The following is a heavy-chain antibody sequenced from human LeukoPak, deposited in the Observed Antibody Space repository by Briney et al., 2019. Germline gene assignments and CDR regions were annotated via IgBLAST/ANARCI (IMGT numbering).Heavy chain of an antibody. CDR3: AITPAPLWFGELARPEEDAFDI. V-gene: IGHV4-39*01. J-gene: IGHJ3*02. D-gene: IGHD3-10*01. Sequence: SETLSLTCTVSGGSISSSSYYWGWIRQPPGKGLEWIGSIYYSGSTYYNPSLKSRLTISVDTSKNPFSLTLSSVTAADTAVYYCAITPAPLWFGELARPEEDAFDIWGQGAMVTVSS. CDR1: GGSISSSSYY. CDR2: IYYSGST.